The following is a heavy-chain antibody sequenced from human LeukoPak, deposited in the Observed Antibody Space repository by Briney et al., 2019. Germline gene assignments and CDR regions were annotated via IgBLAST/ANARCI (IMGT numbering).Heavy chain of an antibody. J-gene: IGHJ3*02. D-gene: IGHD3-3*01. V-gene: IGHV3-23*01. CDR1: GFTFSSYA. Sequence: PGGSLRLSCAASGFTFSSYAMSWVRQAPGKGLEWVSAISGSGGSTYYADSVKGRFTISRDNSKNTLYLQMNSLRAEDTAVYYCAKGSNEREITIFGPEGAFDIWGQGTMVTVSS. CDR3: AKGSNEREITIFGPEGAFDI. CDR2: ISGSGGST.